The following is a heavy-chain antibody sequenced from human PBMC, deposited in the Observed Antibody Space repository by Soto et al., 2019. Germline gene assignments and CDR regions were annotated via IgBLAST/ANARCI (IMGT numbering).Heavy chain of an antibody. J-gene: IGHJ4*02. CDR3: ARDAKYCSGGSCYRNLDY. CDR2: TYYRSKWYN. D-gene: IGHD2-15*01. CDR1: GDSVSSNSAA. V-gene: IGHV6-1*01. Sequence: SQTLSLTCAISGDSVSSNSAAWNWIRQSPSRGLEWLGRTYYRSKWYNDYAVSVKSRITINPDTSKNQFSLQLNSVTPEDTAVYYCARDAKYCSGGSCYRNLDYWGQGTLVTVSS.